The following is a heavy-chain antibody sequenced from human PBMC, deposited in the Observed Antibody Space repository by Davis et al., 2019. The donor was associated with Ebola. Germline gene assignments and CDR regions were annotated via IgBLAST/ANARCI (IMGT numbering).Heavy chain of an antibody. Sequence: GESLKISCAASGFTFSSYSINWVRQAPGKGLEWVSSISSRSNYIYYADSVKGRFTVSRDNAKNSLYLQMNSLRAEDTAVYYCVRDPALVVTGGGWFFGLWGRGTLVTVSS. V-gene: IGHV3-21*01. CDR1: GFTFSSYS. D-gene: IGHD2-21*02. J-gene: IGHJ2*01. CDR3: VRDPALVVTGGGWFFGL. CDR2: ISSRSNYI.